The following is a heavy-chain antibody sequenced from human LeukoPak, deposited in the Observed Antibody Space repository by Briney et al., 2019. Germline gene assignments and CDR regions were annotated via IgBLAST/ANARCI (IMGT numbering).Heavy chain of an antibody. Sequence: GRSLRLSCAASGFTFSSYGMHWVRQAPGKGLEWVAVIWYDGSNKYYADSVKGRFTISRDNSKNTLYLQMNSLRAEDTAVYYCARDGALRSLPGGYFDYWGQGILVTVSS. CDR3: ARDGALRSLPGGYFDY. J-gene: IGHJ4*02. CDR1: GFTFSSYG. D-gene: IGHD3-3*02. V-gene: IGHV3-33*01. CDR2: IWYDGSNK.